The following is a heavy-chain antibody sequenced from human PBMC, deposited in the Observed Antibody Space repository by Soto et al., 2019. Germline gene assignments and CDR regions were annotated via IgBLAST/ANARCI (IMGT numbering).Heavy chain of an antibody. CDR2: IYYSGST. CDR3: ARGYCSGGSCYYYYYMDV. Sequence: SETLYLTCTVSGGSISSYYWSWIRQPPGKGLEWIGYIYYSGSTNYNPSLKSRVTISVDTSKNQFSLKLSSVTAADTAVYYCARGYCSGGSCYYYYYMDVWGKGTTVTVSS. J-gene: IGHJ6*03. CDR1: GGSISSYY. V-gene: IGHV4-59*08. D-gene: IGHD2-15*01.